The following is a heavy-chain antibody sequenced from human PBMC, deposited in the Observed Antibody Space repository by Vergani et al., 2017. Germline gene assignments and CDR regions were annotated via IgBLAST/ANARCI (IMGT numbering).Heavy chain of an antibody. J-gene: IGHJ6*02. CDR3: TREDGDLYYYYYGMDV. Sequence: QVQLVESGGGVVQPGGSLRLSCAASGFTFSSYGMHWVRQAPGKGLEWVAFIRYDGSNKYYADSVKGRFTISRDNSKNTLYLQMNSLRAEDTAVYYCTREDGDLYYYYYGMDVWGQGTTVTVSS. V-gene: IGHV3-30*02. D-gene: IGHD4-17*01. CDR1: GFTFSSYG. CDR2: IRYDGSNK.